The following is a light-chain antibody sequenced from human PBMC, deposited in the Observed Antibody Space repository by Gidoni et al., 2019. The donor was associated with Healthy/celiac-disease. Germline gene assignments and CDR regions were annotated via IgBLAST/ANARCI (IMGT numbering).Light chain of an antibody. J-gene: IGKJ4*01. CDR3: QQRSNWPRT. CDR1: QSVSSY. CDR2: DAS. V-gene: IGKV3-11*01. Sequence: EIVLTQSPATLSLSPGERATLSCRASQSVSSYLDWYQQKPGQAPRLLIYDASNRATGIPARFSGSGSGTDFTLTISSLDPEDFAVYYCQQRSNWPRTFXGXTKVEIK.